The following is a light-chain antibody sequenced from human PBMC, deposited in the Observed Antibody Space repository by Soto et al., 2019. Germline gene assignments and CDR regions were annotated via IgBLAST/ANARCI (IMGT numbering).Light chain of an antibody. CDR3: QQYDNSVWT. CDR1: QSVNNF. J-gene: IGKJ1*01. CDR2: GAS. V-gene: IGKV3-20*01. Sequence: EIVLTQSPSTLSLSPVERATLSCMASQSVNNFLAWYQQRPGQAPRLLIYGASRRATGIPDRFSGSGSGTDFTLTISRLEPEDLAVYYCQQYDNSVWTFGQGTKVDI.